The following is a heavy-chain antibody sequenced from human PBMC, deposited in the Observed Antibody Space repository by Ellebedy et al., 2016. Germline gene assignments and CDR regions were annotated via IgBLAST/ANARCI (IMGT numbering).Heavy chain of an antibody. D-gene: IGHD6-19*01. CDR1: GFTFSRYG. J-gene: IGHJ4*02. CDR3: ARDGIETGQWLVLYYFDY. CDR2: IWYDGSNK. Sequence: GESLKISCAASGFTFSRYGMHWVRQAPGKGLEWVAVIWYDGSNKYYADSVKGRFTISRDNSKNTRYLQMKSLRAEDTAVYYCARDGIETGQWLVLYYFDYWGQGTLVTVSS. V-gene: IGHV3-33*01.